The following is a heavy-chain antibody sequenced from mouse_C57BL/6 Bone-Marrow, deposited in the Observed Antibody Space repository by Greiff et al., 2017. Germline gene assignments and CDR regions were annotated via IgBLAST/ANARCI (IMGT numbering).Heavy chain of an antibody. V-gene: IGHV1-55*01. D-gene: IGHD1-1*01. CDR2: IYPGSGST. Sequence: VQLQQSGAELVKPGASVKMSCKASGYTFTSYWITWVKQRPGQGLEWIGDIYPGSGSTNYNEKFKSKATLTVDTSSSTAYMQLRSLTSEDSAVYYCARAYGSSLRFAYWGQGTLVTVSA. CDR3: ARAYGSSLRFAY. CDR1: GYTFTSYW. J-gene: IGHJ3*01.